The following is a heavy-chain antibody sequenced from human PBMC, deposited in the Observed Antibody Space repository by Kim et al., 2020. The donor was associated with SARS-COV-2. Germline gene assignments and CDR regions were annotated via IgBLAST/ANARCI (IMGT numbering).Heavy chain of an antibody. CDR2: IRSKANTYAT. J-gene: IGHJ3*02. V-gene: IGHV3-73*01. CDR3: TRVPGTPLAFWDAFDI. D-gene: IGHD1-1*01. CDR1: GFTFSDSA. Sequence: GGSLRLSCAASGFTFSDSAIHWVRQASGKGLEWVGRIRSKANTYATAYAASVKGRFTISRDDSKNTAYLQMNSLKTEDTAVYFCTRVPGTPLAFWDAFDIWDQGTMGTVSS.